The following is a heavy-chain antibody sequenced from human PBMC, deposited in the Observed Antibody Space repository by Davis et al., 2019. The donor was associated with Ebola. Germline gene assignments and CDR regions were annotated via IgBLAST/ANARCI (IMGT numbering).Heavy chain of an antibody. J-gene: IGHJ6*02. CDR1: GYIFTSYG. CDR2: INPSGGST. D-gene: IGHD2-2*02. CDR3: ARELVPAAIPPYYYYGMDV. V-gene: IGHV1-46*01. Sequence: AASVKVSCKTSGYIFTSYGITWVRQAPGQGLEWMGIINPSGGSTSYAQKFQGRVTMTRDTSTSTVYMELSSLRSEDTAVYYCARELVPAAIPPYYYYGMDVWGQGTTVTVSS.